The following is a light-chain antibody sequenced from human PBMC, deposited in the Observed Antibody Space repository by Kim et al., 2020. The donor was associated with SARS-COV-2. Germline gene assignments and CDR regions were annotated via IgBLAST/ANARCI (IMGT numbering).Light chain of an antibody. CDR1: QSLSSSH. V-gene: IGKV3-20*01. CDR2: GAS. CDR3: QEFGSPSWT. Sequence: ENVLTQSPDILSVSPGETATLSCRASQSLSSSHLAWYQQRPGQAPRLLIFGASRRATGIPDRFSGSGFGTDFTLTISRLEPEDIAVYFCQEFGSPSWTFGQGTKVDI. J-gene: IGKJ1*01.